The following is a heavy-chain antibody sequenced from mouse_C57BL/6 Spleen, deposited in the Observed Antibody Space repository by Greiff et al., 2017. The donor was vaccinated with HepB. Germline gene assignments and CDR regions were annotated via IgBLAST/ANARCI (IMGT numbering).Heavy chain of an antibody. J-gene: IGHJ2*01. CDR2: IDPETGGT. Sequence: VKLVESGAELVRPGASVTLSCKASGYTFTDYEMHWVKQTPVHGLEWIGAIDPETGGTAYNQKFKGKAILTADKSSSTAYMELRSLTSEDSAVYYCTLTFDYWGQGTTLTVSS. D-gene: IGHD4-1*01. CDR1: GYTFTDYE. CDR3: TLTFDY. V-gene: IGHV1-15*01.